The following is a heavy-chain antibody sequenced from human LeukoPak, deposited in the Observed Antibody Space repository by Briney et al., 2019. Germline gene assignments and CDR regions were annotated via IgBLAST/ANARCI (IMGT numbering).Heavy chain of an antibody. CDR1: GFTFSDYY. J-gene: IGHJ4*02. V-gene: IGHV4-38-2*02. CDR2: IYYSGST. Sequence: LRLSCAASGFTFSDYYMSWIRQAPGKGLEWIGSIYYSGSTYYNPSLKSRVTISVDTSKNQFSLKLSSVTAADTAVYYCARDSFTMGRGYNYWGQGTLVTVSS. D-gene: IGHD3-10*01. CDR3: ARDSFTMGRGYNY.